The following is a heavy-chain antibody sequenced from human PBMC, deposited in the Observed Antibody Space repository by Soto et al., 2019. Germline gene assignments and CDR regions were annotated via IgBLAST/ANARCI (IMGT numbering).Heavy chain of an antibody. CDR3: ARDRIDY. CDR2: INPEGSEK. CDR1: GFIFSDYW. J-gene: IGHJ4*02. Sequence: EVQLVESGGGLVQPGGSLRLSCAVSGFIFSDYWMTWVRQAPGKGLEWVANINPEGSEKYYVDSVKGRFTISRDNAKNSLYLQMISLRAEDTALYYCARDRIDYWGRGTLITVSS. V-gene: IGHV3-7*03.